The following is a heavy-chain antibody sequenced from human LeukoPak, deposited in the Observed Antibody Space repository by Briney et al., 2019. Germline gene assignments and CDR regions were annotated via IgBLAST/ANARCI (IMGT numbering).Heavy chain of an antibody. CDR3: ARYRVEARGLFDY. J-gene: IGHJ4*02. Sequence: PSETLSLTCAVYGGSFSGYYWSWIRQPPGKGLEWIGEINHSGSTNYNPSLKSRVTISVDTSKNQFSLKLSSVTAADTAVYYCARYRVEARGLFDYWGQGTLVTVSS. D-gene: IGHD4-11*01. CDR2: INHSGST. CDR1: GGSFSGYY. V-gene: IGHV4-34*01.